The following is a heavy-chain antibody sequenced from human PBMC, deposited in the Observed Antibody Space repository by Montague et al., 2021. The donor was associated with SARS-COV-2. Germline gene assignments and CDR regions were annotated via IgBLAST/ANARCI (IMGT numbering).Heavy chain of an antibody. CDR2: IYYLGTT. CDR1: GRSISGHY. CDR3: AGNGGAAVPGLVLGMDI. D-gene: IGHD6-19*01. V-gene: IGHV4-59*07. Sequence: SDTLSLTRILSGRSISGHYCSWVRLTPEKGLERIGYIYYLGTTNYNPSLTTRVTFSVYTSTYQPSLMLTSVTAADTGVYDCAGNGGAAVPGLVLGMDIWGQGTTVTVSS. J-gene: IGHJ6*02.